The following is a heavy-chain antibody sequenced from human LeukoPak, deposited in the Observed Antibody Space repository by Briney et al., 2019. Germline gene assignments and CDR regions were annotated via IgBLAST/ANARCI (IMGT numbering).Heavy chain of an antibody. V-gene: IGHV4-39*01. CDR1: GGSISSSSYY. CDR3: ARHQADDYSDYYYYYGMDV. Sequence: PSETLSLTCTVSGGSISSSSYYWGWIRQPPGKGLEWIGSIYYSGSTYYNPSLKSRVTISVDTSKNRFSLKLSSVTAADTAVYYCARHQADDYSDYYYYYGMDVWGQGTTVTVSS. D-gene: IGHD4-11*01. CDR2: IYYSGST. J-gene: IGHJ6*02.